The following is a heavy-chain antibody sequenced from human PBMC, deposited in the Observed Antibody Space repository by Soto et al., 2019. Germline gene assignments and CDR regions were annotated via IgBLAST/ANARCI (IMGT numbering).Heavy chain of an antibody. J-gene: IGHJ6*03. CDR1: GFTFDDYA. CDR3: AKDFGDYYYYYMDV. V-gene: IGHV3-9*01. Sequence: EVQLVESGGGLVQPGRSLRLSCAASGFTFDDYAMHWVRRAPGKGLEWVSGISWNSGSIGYADSVKGRFTISRDNAKNSLYLQMNSLRAEDTALYYCAKDFGDYYYYYMDVWGKGTTVTVSS. D-gene: IGHD3-10*01. CDR2: ISWNSGSI.